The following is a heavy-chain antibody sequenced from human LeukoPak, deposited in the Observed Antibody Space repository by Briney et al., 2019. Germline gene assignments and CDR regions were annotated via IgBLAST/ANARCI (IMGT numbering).Heavy chain of an antibody. CDR2: INPNSGGT. CDR1: GYTFTGYY. J-gene: IGHJ3*02. V-gene: IGHV1-2*02. Sequence: ASVKVSCKASGYTFTGYYMHWVRQAPGQGLEWMGWINPNSGGTNYAQKFQGRVTMTRDTSISTAYMELSRLRSDDTAVYYCARGRTYYDFWSGYSGAFDIWGQGTMVTVSS. CDR3: ARGRTYYDFWSGYSGAFDI. D-gene: IGHD3-3*01.